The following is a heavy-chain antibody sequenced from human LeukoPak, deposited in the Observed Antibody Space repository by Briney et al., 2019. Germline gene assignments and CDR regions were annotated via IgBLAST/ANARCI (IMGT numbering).Heavy chain of an antibody. Sequence: SVKVSCKASGGTFSSYAISWVRQAPGQGLEWMGGIIPIFGTANYAQKFQGRVTITADESTSTAYMELSSLRSEDTAVYYCARDSVPAVVYGYDPTFDYWGQGTLVTVSS. CDR2: IIPIFGTA. CDR3: ARDSVPAVVYGYDPTFDY. J-gene: IGHJ4*02. V-gene: IGHV1-69*13. D-gene: IGHD5-12*01. CDR1: GGTFSSYA.